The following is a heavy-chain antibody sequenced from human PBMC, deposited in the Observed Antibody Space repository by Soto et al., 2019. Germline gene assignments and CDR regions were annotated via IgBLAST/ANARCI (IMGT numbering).Heavy chain of an antibody. CDR1: GFTFSDYY. CDR3: ARGILGPAAMFGLFDC. D-gene: IGHD2-2*01. CDR2: INYSGATM. V-gene: IGHV3-11*01. J-gene: IGHJ4*02. Sequence: GGSLRLSCAASGFTFSDYYMTWIRQTPGKGLEWVSYINYSGATMYYADSVKGRFTISRDNAKKSLYLQMSSLRAEDTAVYYCARGILGPAAMFGLFDCWGQGXLVTVYS.